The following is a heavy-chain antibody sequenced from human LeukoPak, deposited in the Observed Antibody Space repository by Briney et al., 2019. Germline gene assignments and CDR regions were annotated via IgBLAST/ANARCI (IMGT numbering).Heavy chain of an antibody. V-gene: IGHV4-59*08. Sequence: SETLSLTCTVSGGSIGSYYWSWIRQPPGKGLEWIGYIYYSGSTNYNPSLKSRVTISVDTSKNQFSLKLSSVTAADTAVYYCARRVGMVRGVIITDAFDIWGQGTMVTVSS. D-gene: IGHD3-10*01. CDR2: IYYSGST. CDR1: GGSIGSYY. CDR3: ARRVGMVRGVIITDAFDI. J-gene: IGHJ3*02.